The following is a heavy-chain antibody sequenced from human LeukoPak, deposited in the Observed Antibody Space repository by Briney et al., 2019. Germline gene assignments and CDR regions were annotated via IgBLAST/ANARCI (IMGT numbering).Heavy chain of an antibody. CDR3: AKSLAGWPSDI. CDR2: IWYDGSNK. V-gene: IGHV3-33*06. Sequence: GGSLRLSCAASGFTFSSYGMHWVRQAPGKGLEWVAVIWYDGSNKYYADSVKGRFTISRDNSKNTLHLQMNSLRAEDTAVYYCAKSLAGWPSDIWGQGTMVTVSS. D-gene: IGHD3-16*01. CDR1: GFTFSSYG. J-gene: IGHJ3*02.